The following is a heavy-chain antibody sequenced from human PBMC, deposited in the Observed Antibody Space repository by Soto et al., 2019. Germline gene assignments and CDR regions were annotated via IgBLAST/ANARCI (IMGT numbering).Heavy chain of an antibody. V-gene: IGHV3-23*01. Sequence: PGGSLRLSCAASGFTFSNYAIAWVRQDPGKGLEWVSGISGSGGTTYYADSVKGRFTISRDNSKDTLHLQMNSLRAEDTAVYYCAKTPRQWLVYFDYWGQGALVTVSS. J-gene: IGHJ4*02. CDR2: ISGSGGTT. CDR3: AKTPRQWLVYFDY. D-gene: IGHD6-19*01. CDR1: GFTFSNYA.